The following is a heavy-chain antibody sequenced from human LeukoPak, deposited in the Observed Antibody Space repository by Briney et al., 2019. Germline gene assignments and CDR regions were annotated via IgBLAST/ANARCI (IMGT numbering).Heavy chain of an antibody. Sequence: ASVKVSCKASGYTFTSYGLSWVRQAPGQGLEWMGWISAYNGNTNYAQKLQGRVTITTDTSTSTASMELRSLRSDDTAVYYCARWGPLSSSWDYWGQGTLVTVSS. CDR1: GYTFTSYG. V-gene: IGHV1-18*04. CDR3: ARWGPLSSSWDY. J-gene: IGHJ4*02. D-gene: IGHD6-19*01. CDR2: ISAYNGNT.